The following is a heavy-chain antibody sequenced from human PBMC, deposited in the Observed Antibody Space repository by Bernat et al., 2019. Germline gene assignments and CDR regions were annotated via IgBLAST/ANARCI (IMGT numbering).Heavy chain of an antibody. J-gene: IGHJ4*02. CDR2: IRYDGSNT. Sequence: QVQLVESGGGVVQPGGSLRLSCAASGFTFSSYGMHWVRQAPGKGLEWVAFIRYDGSNTYYADSVKGRFTISRDNSKNTLYLQMNSLRAEDTAVSYCATPPHWHDNPQGDLFDYWGQGTLVTVSS. CDR3: ATPPHWHDNPQGDLFDY. V-gene: IGHV3-30*02. CDR1: GFTFSSYG. D-gene: IGHD1-1*01.